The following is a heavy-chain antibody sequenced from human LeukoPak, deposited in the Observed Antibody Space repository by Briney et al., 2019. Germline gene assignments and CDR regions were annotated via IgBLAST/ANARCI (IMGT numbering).Heavy chain of an antibody. Sequence: SETLSLTCAVYGGSFSGYYWSWIRQPPGKGLEWIGEINHSGSTNYNPSLKSRVTISVDTSKNQFSLKLSSVTAADTAAYYCARGLFVSGSYYNPATRNWFDPWGQGTLSPSPQ. D-gene: IGHD3-10*01. CDR2: INHSGST. CDR1: GGSFSGYY. V-gene: IGHV4-34*01. CDR3: ARGLFVSGSYYNPATRNWFDP. J-gene: IGHJ5*02.